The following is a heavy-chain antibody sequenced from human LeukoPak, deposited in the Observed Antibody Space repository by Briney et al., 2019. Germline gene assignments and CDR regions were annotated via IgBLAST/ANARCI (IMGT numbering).Heavy chain of an antibody. CDR2: INHSGST. CDR3: ARVARNKPIFGVVIIPYYYYYMDV. Sequence: PSETLSLTCAVYGGSFSGYYWSWIRQPPGKGLEWIGEINHSGSTNYNPSLKSRVTISVDTSKNQFSLKLSSVTAADTAVYYCARVARNKPIFGVVIIPYYYYYMDVWGKGTTVTVSS. J-gene: IGHJ6*03. V-gene: IGHV4-34*01. CDR1: GGSFSGYY. D-gene: IGHD3-3*01.